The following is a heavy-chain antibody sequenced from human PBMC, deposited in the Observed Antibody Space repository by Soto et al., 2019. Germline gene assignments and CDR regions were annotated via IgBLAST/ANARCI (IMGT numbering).Heavy chain of an antibody. CDR2: IRSKANSYAA. CDR1: GFTFSGSA. D-gene: IGHD3-3*01. J-gene: IGHJ5*02. Sequence: EVQLVESGGGLVQPGGSLKLSCAASGFTFSGSAMHWVRQASGKGLEWVGRIRSKANSYAAAYAASVKGRFTISRDDSKNTAYLQMNSLKTEDTAVYYCTGDYDFWSARNPWGQGTLVTVSS. CDR3: TGDYDFWSARNP. V-gene: IGHV3-73*02.